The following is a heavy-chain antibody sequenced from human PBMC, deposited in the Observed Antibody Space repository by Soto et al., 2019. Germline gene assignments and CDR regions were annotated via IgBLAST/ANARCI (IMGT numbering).Heavy chain of an antibody. CDR2: IYYSGST. CDR1: GGSISSYY. Sequence: NPSETLSLTCTVSGGSISSYYWSWIRQPPGKGLEWIGYIYYSGSTNYNPSLKSRVTISVDTSKNQFSLKLSSVTAADTAVYYCARDSVVRFGEFQGSYYYYGMDVWGQGTTVTVSS. V-gene: IGHV4-59*01. D-gene: IGHD3-10*01. CDR3: ARDSVVRFGEFQGSYYYYGMDV. J-gene: IGHJ6*02.